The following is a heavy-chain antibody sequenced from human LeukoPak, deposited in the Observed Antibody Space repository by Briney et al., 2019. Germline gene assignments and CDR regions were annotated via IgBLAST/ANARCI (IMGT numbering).Heavy chain of an antibody. Sequence: SQTLSLTCTVSGGSISSGGYYWSCLRQHQGKGLEGIVYVPYSGSTHYNPSLASRVSISVDTTKYQFSLMFTSVAAAATVLCYCARTERYFDWLLPFDYWGQGTLVTVSS. CDR2: VPYSGST. D-gene: IGHD3-9*01. J-gene: IGHJ4*02. V-gene: IGHV4-31*03. CDR3: ARTERYFDWLLPFDY. CDR1: GGSISSGGYY.